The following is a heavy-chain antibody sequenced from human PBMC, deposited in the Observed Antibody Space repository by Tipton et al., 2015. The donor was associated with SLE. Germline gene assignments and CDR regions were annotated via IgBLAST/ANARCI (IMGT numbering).Heavy chain of an antibody. CDR1: GFAFSSFE. CDR2: ISASGTTL. CDR3: ARGRKQQLRAFDI. D-gene: IGHD6-13*01. J-gene: IGHJ3*02. V-gene: IGHV3-48*03. Sequence: SLRLSCAASGFAFSSFELNWVRQAPGKGLEWLSFISASGTTLYYADSVKGRFTISRDNAKSSLYLQMNSLRAEDTAVYYCARGRKQQLRAFDIWGQGTMVTVSS.